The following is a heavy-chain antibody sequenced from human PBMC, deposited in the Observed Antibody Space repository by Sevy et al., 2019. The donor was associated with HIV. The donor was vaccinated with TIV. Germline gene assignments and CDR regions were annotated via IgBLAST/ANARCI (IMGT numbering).Heavy chain of an antibody. V-gene: IGHV3-11*06. CDR2: ISSSSSYT. Sequence: GGSLRLSCAASGFTFSDYYMSWIRQAPGKGLEWVSYISSSSSYTNYADSVKGRFTISRDNAKNSLYLQMNSLRAEDTAVYYCARGGAGYYDFWSRYWDRAVAIYYYGMDVWGQGTTVTVSS. J-gene: IGHJ6*02. CDR3: ARGGAGYYDFWSRYWDRAVAIYYYGMDV. D-gene: IGHD3-3*01. CDR1: GFTFSDYY.